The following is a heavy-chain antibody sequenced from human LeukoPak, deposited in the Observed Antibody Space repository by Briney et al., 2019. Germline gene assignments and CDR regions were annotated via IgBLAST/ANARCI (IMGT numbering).Heavy chain of an antibody. CDR1: GFTFSSYA. J-gene: IGHJ4*02. CDR2: ISGSGGST. Sequence: PGGSLRLSCAASGFTFSSYAMSWVRQAPGKGLEWVSAISGSGGSTYYADSVKGRFTISRDNSKNTLYLQMNSLRAEDTAVYYCAKGRGYCSSTSCYEAFDYWGQGTLVTVSS. V-gene: IGHV3-23*01. CDR3: AKGRGYCSSTSCYEAFDY. D-gene: IGHD2-2*01.